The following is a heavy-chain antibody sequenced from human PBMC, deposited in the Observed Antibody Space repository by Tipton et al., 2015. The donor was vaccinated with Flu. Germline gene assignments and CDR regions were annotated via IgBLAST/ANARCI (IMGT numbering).Heavy chain of an antibody. D-gene: IGHD4-11*01. J-gene: IGHJ5*02. CDR1: DDSISSVGYH. CDR3: ARRDYSNYVSDPKNWFDP. CDR2: IFHSGTT. Sequence: TLSLTCSVSDDSISSVGYHWSWVRQHPGKGLEWIGYIFHSGTTYYNPSLQSRLTMSLDTSKNQFSLKLSSVTAADTAVYYCARRDYSNYVSDPKNWFDPWGQGTLVTVSS. V-gene: IGHV4-31*03.